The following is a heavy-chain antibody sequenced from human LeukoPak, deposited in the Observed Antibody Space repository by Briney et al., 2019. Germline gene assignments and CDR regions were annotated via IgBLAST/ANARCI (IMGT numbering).Heavy chain of an antibody. D-gene: IGHD3-22*01. Sequence: SETLSLTCAVYGGSFSGYYWSWIRQPPGKRLEWIGEINHSGSTNYNPSLKSRVTISVDTSKNQFSLKLCSVTAADTAVYYCARRARTAVVVVRAPYYFDYWGQGTLVTVSS. CDR3: ARRARTAVVVVRAPYYFDY. J-gene: IGHJ4*02. V-gene: IGHV4-34*01. CDR2: INHSGST. CDR1: GGSFSGYY.